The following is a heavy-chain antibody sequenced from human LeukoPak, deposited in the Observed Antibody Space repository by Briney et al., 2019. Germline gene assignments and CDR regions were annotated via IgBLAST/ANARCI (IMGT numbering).Heavy chain of an antibody. D-gene: IGHD1-26*01. CDR1: GGSISSSSYY. J-gene: IGHJ3*02. CDR3: ARQKGGTRNAFDI. CDR2: IYYSGST. Sequence: PSETLSLTCTVSGGSISSSSYYWAWIRQPPGKGLEWIGSIYYSGSTYYNPSLKSRVTISVDTSKNQFSLKLSSVTAADTAVYYCARQKGGTRNAFDIWGQGTMVTVSS. V-gene: IGHV4-39*01.